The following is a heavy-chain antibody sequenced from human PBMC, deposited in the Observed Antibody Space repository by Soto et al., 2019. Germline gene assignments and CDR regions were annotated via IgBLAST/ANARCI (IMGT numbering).Heavy chain of an antibody. CDR3: ARGPLVVLNYFES. CDR1: GGTFRNYP. J-gene: IGHJ4*02. V-gene: IGHV1-69*02. Sequence: QVQLVQSGTEVKKPGSSVKVSCEASGGTFRNYPINWVRQAPGQGLEWMGSIFPLTDIPDYAQNFQARLTISADKSTSTAYMELSSLTCDDTAMYFCARGPLVVLNYFESWGQGTLVTVSS. CDR2: IFPLTDIP.